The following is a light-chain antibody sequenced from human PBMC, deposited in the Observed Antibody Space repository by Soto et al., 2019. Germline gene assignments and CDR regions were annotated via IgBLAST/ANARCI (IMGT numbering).Light chain of an antibody. J-gene: IGKJ3*01. Sequence: EIVLTQSPGTLSLSPGERATLSCRASQSVSSSYLAWYQQKPGQAPRLLIYGASSRATGIPDRFSGSGSGTDFTLTISRLEPEDFAVYYCPQYGSSPRPTFGPGTKVDIK. CDR2: GAS. CDR1: QSVSSSY. V-gene: IGKV3-20*01. CDR3: PQYGSSPRPT.